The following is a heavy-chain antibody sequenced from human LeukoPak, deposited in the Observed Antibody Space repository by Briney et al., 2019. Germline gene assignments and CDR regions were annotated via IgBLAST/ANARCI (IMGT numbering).Heavy chain of an antibody. J-gene: IGHJ4*02. V-gene: IGHV3-11*01. Sequence: GGSLRLSCAASGFTFSDYYMNWIRQAPGKGLEWVSYISNSGSTIYYADSVKGRFTISRDNAKNSLYLQMNSLRAEDTAVYYCTRHGYNWGFDCWGQGTLVTVSS. D-gene: IGHD5-24*01. CDR1: GFTFSDYY. CDR2: ISNSGSTI. CDR3: TRHGYNWGFDC.